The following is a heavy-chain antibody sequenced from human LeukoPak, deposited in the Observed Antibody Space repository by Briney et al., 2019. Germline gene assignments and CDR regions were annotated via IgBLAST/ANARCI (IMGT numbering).Heavy chain of an antibody. CDR3: AKGSYYDSSGSFYFDY. CDR1: GLTFSSYA. D-gene: IGHD3-22*01. V-gene: IGHV3-23*01. J-gene: IGHJ4*02. CDR2: ISGSGDNT. Sequence: GGSLRLSCAASGLTFSSYAMSWVRQAPGKGLEWVSGISGSGDNTYYADSVKGRFTISRDNSKNTLYVQVDSLGTEDTAAYYCAKGSYYDSSGSFYFDYWGQGTLVTVSS.